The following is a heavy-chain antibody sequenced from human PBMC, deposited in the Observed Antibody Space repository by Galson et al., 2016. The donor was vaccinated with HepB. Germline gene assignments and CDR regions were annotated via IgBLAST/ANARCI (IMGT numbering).Heavy chain of an antibody. J-gene: IGHJ3*02. CDR2: INSDGSNA. CDR3: AKSQPGYSSGWYTLPIDAFDI. V-gene: IGHV3-74*01. Sequence: SLRLSCAGSGFTFSNHYMHWVRQAPGKGLVWVSRINSDGSNANYADSVKGRFTISRDNSKNTLYLQMKSRRAEDTAVYYCAKSQPGYSSGWYTLPIDAFDIWGQGTMVTVSS. D-gene: IGHD6-19*01. CDR1: GFTFSNHY.